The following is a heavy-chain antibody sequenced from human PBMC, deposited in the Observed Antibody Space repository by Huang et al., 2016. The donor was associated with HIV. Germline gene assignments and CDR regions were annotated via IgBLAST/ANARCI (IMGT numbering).Heavy chain of an antibody. V-gene: IGHV5-51*01. CDR3: ARDVDGTSGTTVGFDI. CDR2: SEPGYSET. D-gene: IGHD4-17*01. CDR1: GYTLSNFW. J-gene: IGHJ4*02. Sequence: DVQLVQSGAEVKKPGESLKISCTGFGYTLSNFWLGGVRQVPGQGLEGMGLSEPGYSETRYSPSGQGQVTRAADRSGNTADLEGSSLKASDTAIYFWARDVDGTSGTTVGFDIWGRGTLVTVSS.